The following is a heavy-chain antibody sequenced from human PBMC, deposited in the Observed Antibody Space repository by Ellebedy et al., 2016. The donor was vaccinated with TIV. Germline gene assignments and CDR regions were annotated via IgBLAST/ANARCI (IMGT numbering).Heavy chain of an antibody. CDR1: GFAVSSNY. J-gene: IGHJ4*02. CDR3: AKDSDYYASGSWFDY. CDR2: ISGSGVST. V-gene: IGHV3-23*01. Sequence: GGSLRLSXAASGFAVSSNYMTWVRRAPGKGLEWVSAISGSGVSTFYADSVRGRFTISRDNSKSTLYLQMDSLRAEDTAVYYCAKDSDYYASGSWFDYWGQGTLVTVSS. D-gene: IGHD3-10*01.